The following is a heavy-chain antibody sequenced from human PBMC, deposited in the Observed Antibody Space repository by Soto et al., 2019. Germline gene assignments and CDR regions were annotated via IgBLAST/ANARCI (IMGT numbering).Heavy chain of an antibody. CDR2: ISSSSSTI. V-gene: IGHV3-48*02. D-gene: IGHD1-26*01. CDR3: ARDLYRVGATRVFDY. J-gene: IGHJ4*02. CDR1: GFTFSSYS. Sequence: GGSLRLSCAASGFTFSSYSMNWVRQAPGKGLEWVSYISSSSSTIYYADSVKGRFTISRDNAKNSLYLQMNSLGDEDTAVYYCARDLYRVGATRVFDYWGQGTLVTVSS.